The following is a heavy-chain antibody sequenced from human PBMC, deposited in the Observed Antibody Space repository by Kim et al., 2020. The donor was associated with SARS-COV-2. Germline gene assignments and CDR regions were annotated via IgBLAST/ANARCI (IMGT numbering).Heavy chain of an antibody. Sequence: SVKVSCKASGGTFSSYAISWVRQAPGQGLEWMGGIIPIFGTANYAQKFQGRVTITADESTSTAYMELSSLRSEDTAVYYCAREVGATTAYYYGMDVWGQGTTVTVSS. J-gene: IGHJ6*02. CDR2: IIPIFGTA. CDR1: GGTFSSYA. CDR3: AREVGATTAYYYGMDV. D-gene: IGHD1-26*01. V-gene: IGHV1-69*13.